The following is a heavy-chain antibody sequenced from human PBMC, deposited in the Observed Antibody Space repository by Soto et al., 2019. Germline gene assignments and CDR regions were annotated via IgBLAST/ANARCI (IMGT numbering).Heavy chain of an antibody. D-gene: IGHD6-6*01. CDR1: GYSFTIYW. J-gene: IGHJ6*02. Sequence: PGESLKISCKGSGYSFTIYWIGWVRQMPGKGLEWMGIIYPGDSDTRYSPSFQGQVTISADKSISTAYLQWSSLKASDTAMYYCARRGGGEYSSSSAYYYYYYGMDVWGQGTTVTVSS. V-gene: IGHV5-51*01. CDR3: ARRGGGEYSSSSAYYYYYYGMDV. CDR2: IYPGDSDT.